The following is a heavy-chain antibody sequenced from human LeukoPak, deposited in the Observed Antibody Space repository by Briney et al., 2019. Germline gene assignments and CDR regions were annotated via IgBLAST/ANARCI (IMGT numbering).Heavy chain of an antibody. CDR2: IIPICNTT. Sequence: SVKVSCKASGTTFTSYGISGVPQAPGKGREGMGGIIPICNTTNYTQKFKGRVTITTDGPTITAYMELTSLRSGATPLFYGARRRANRYAYFPRDVWGKGTTVTVSS. V-gene: IGHV1-69*05. D-gene: IGHD3-16*01. CDR3: ARRRANRYAYFPRDV. J-gene: IGHJ6*04. CDR1: GTTFTSYG.